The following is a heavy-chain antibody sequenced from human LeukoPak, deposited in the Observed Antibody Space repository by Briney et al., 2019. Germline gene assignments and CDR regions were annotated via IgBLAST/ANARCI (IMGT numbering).Heavy chain of an antibody. D-gene: IGHD2-21*02. CDR1: GGSISSYY. CDR2: IYYSGST. CDR3: ARVNGVVTAQNAFDI. V-gene: IGHV4-39*07. J-gene: IGHJ3*02. Sequence: SETLSLTCTVSGGSISSYYWSWIRQPPGKGLEWIGSIYYSGSTYYNPSLTSRVTISVDTSKNQFSLKLSSVTAADTAVYYCARVNGVVTAQNAFDIWGQGTMVTVSS.